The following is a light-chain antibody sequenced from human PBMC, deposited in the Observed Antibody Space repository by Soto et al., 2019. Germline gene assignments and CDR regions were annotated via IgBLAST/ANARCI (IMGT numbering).Light chain of an antibody. CDR2: GAY. Sequence: EIVMTQSPATLSVSPGERATLSCRASQSVSNNLAWYQQKPGQVPRLLIYGAYTRATGIPARFSGSGSGTEFTLTISSLQSEDFAVYYRQQYNTWSPLTFGGGTKVETK. CDR3: QQYNTWSPLT. V-gene: IGKV3-15*01. J-gene: IGKJ4*02. CDR1: QSVSNN.